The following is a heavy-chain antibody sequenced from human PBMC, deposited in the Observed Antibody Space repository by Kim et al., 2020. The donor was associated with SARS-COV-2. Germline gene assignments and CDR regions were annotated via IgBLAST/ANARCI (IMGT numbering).Heavy chain of an antibody. J-gene: IGHJ4*02. CDR1: GFTFSSYG. V-gene: IGHV3-30*18. CDR3: AKDASYDFWSAEYGAVDY. CDR2: ISYDGSNK. Sequence: GGSLRLSCAASGFTFSSYGMHWVRQAPGKGLEWVAVISYDGSNKYYADSVKGRFTISRDNSKNTLYLQMNSLRAEDTAVYYCAKDASYDFWSAEYGAVDYWGQGTLVTVSS. D-gene: IGHD3-3*01.